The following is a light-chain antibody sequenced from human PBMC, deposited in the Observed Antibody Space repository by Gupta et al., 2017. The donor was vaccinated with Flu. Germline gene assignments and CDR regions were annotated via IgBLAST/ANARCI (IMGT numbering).Light chain of an antibody. CDR1: KSSISY. Sequence: DRSTITCRRRKSSISYLNAYQQQPGKAAKMLIYAAASLQSGVPSRFSGSGCGTDFTLPIISLQPEDFATNYCQQRYSTPLYTFGQGTKLEIK. V-gene: IGKV1-39*01. CDR2: AAA. CDR3: QQRYSTPLYT. J-gene: IGKJ2*01.